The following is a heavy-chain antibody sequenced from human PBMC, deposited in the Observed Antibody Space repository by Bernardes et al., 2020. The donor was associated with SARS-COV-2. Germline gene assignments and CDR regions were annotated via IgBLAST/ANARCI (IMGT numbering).Heavy chain of an antibody. J-gene: IGHJ4*02. CDR2: IRGDGSRT. D-gene: IGHD4-17*01. Sequence: GGALRLSCTASGFTFRDSEMNWVRQAPGTGPEWLSYIRGDGSRTYYADSVKGRFTISRDNTKNSVYLQMNGLRVEDTAVYYCARDTPHGDFWNYWGQGTLVTVSS. V-gene: IGHV3-48*03. CDR1: GFTFRDSE. CDR3: ARDTPHGDFWNY.